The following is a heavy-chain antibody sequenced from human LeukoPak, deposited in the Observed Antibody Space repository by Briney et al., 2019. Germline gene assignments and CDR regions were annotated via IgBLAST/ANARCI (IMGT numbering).Heavy chain of an antibody. Sequence: GGSLRHSCAASGFTFDDYAMHWVRQAPGKGLEWVSGISWNSGSIGYADSVKGRFTISRDNAKNSLYLQMNSLRAEDTALYYCAKDITSYYDFWSGHVPGYYYYMDVWGKGTTVTVSS. V-gene: IGHV3-9*01. D-gene: IGHD3-3*01. J-gene: IGHJ6*03. CDR3: AKDITSYYDFWSGHVPGYYYYMDV. CDR2: ISWNSGSI. CDR1: GFTFDDYA.